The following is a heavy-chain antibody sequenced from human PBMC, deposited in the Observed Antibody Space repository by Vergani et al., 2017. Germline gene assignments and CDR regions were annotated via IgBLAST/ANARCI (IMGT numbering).Heavy chain of an antibody. Sequence: EVPLVQSGAAVKKPGESLKISCKGSGYSFTSYWIGWVRQLPGKGLEWMGIIYPGDSDTRYSPSFQGQVTISADKSISTAYLQWSSLKASDTAMYYCARHRRWGLVVVAATPWYYYYGMDVWGQGTTVTVSS. D-gene: IGHD2-15*01. V-gene: IGHV5-51*01. J-gene: IGHJ6*02. CDR1: GYSFTSYW. CDR3: ARHRRWGLVVVAATPWYYYYGMDV. CDR2: IYPGDSDT.